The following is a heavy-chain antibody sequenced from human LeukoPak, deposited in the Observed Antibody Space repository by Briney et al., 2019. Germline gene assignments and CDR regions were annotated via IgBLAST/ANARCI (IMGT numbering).Heavy chain of an antibody. CDR3: ARDREGNYYYYMDV. D-gene: IGHD1-26*01. Sequence: GASVKVSCKASVYTLTGYYMHWVRQAPGQGLEWMGRINANSGGTNNAQNLQGRVTITRDTSISTDYMELSKLRSDDTAVYYCARDREGNYYYYMDVWGKGTTVTVSS. CDR2: INANSGGT. V-gene: IGHV1-2*06. J-gene: IGHJ6*03. CDR1: VYTLTGYY.